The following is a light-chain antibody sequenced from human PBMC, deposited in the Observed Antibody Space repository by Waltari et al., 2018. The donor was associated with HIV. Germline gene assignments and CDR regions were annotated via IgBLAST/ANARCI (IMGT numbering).Light chain of an antibody. CDR1: SSTIGSNA. CDR2: RNN. Sequence: QSVLTQPPSTSGTPGQRVTISCSGSSSTIGSNAVYWYQQLPGTAPKLLIYRNNHRPSGVPDRFSGSKSGTSASLAISGLRSEDEADYYCAAWDDSLSGWVFGGGTKLTVL. V-gene: IGLV1-47*01. CDR3: AAWDDSLSGWV. J-gene: IGLJ3*02.